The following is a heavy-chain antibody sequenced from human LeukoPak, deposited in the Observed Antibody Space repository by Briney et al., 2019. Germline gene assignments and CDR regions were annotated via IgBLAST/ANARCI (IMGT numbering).Heavy chain of an antibody. CDR2: IRYDGSNK. CDR1: GLTFSSYG. J-gene: IGHJ4*01. V-gene: IGHV3-30*02. D-gene: IGHD6-13*01. CDR3: AKDGGGLIAAAGTLDY. Sequence: GGSLRLSCAASGLTFSSYGMHWVRQAPGKGLERVAFIRYDGSNKYYADSVKGRFTISRDNSKNTLYLQMNSLRAEDTAVYYCAKDGGGLIAAAGTLDYWGQGTLVTVSS.